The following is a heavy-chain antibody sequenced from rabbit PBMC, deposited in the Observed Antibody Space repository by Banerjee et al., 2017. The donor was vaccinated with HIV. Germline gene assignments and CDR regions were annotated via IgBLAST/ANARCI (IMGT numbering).Heavy chain of an antibody. CDR1: GFTLSSSYW. V-gene: IGHV1S40*01. D-gene: IGHD1-1*01. J-gene: IGHJ4*01. CDR3: VRETSWSNFNL. Sequence: QSLEESGGDLVKPGASLTLTCTASGFTLSSSYWMYWVRQAPGKGLEWIGWIDIGSGNTYYASWAKGRFTISKTSSTTVTLQMTSLTAADTATYFCVRETSWSNFNLWGPGTLVTVS. CDR2: IDIGSGNT.